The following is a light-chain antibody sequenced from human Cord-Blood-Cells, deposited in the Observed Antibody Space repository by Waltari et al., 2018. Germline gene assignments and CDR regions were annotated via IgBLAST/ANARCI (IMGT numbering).Light chain of an antibody. J-gene: IGKJ3*01. CDR2: WAS. Sequence: DIVMPQSPDSLAVSLGEGATINCQSSQSVLYSSNNKNYLAWYQQKPGQPPKLLIYWASTRESGVPDRFSGSGSGTDFTLTISSLQAEDVAVYYCQQYYSTPFTFGPGTKVDIK. CDR1: QSVLYSSNNKNY. CDR3: QQYYSTPFT. V-gene: IGKV4-1*01.